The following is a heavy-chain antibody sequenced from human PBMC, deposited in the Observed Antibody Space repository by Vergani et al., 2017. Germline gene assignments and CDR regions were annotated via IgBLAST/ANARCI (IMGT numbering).Heavy chain of an antibody. Sequence: VQLVESGGGVVQPGRSLRLSCAASGFTFSSYGMHWVRQAPGKGLEWVAVISYDGSNKYYADSVKGRFTISRDNSKNTLYLQMNSLRAEDTAVYYCAKXPTYSSSWYSGYYYGMDVWGQGTTVTVSS. CDR1: GFTFSSYG. J-gene: IGHJ6*02. CDR2: ISYDGSNK. D-gene: IGHD6-13*01. V-gene: IGHV3-30*18. CDR3: AKXPTYSSSWYSGYYYGMDV.